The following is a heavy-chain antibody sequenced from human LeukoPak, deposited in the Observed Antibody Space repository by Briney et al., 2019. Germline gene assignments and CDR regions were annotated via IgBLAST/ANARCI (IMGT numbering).Heavy chain of an antibody. CDR1: GFTFSSYG. J-gene: IGHJ4*02. CDR3: ARDGSDSTGYYYAL. CDR2: IKQDGSEK. D-gene: IGHD3-22*01. Sequence: PGGSLRLSCAASGFTFSSYGMSWVRQAPGKGLEWVANIKQDGSEKYYVDSVKGRFTISRDNAKNSVYLHMYSLRAEDTAVYYCARDGSDSTGYYYALWGQGTLVTVSS. V-gene: IGHV3-7*01.